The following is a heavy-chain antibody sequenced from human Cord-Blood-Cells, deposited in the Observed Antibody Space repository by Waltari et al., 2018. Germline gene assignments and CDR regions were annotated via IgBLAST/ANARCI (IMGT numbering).Heavy chain of an antibody. CDR1: GGSISRSD. CDR3: ARVRTIFGVVTSIDAFDI. D-gene: IGHD3-3*01. Sequence: QVQLQDSGPRLVTPSETLSLTCPVSGGSISRSDWSWTRQPAGQGLEWIGRIYTSGSTNYNPSLKSRVTMSVDTSKNQFSLKLSSVIAADTAVYYCARVRTIFGVVTSIDAFDIWGQGTMVTVSS. V-gene: IGHV4-4*07. CDR2: IYTSGST. J-gene: IGHJ3*02.